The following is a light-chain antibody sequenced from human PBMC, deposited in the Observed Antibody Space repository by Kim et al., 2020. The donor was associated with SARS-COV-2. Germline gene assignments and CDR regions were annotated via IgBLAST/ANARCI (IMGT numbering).Light chain of an antibody. Sequence: SESQGQKARNTCHGNVLGENYADWYQQKPGHAPELVIYEDSGRYPGIPERFSGSTSGNTTTLTISRVLTEDEADYYCLSGDEDNYVFGTGTKVTVL. V-gene: IGLV3-22*01. CDR1: VLGENY. CDR3: LSGDEDNYV. J-gene: IGLJ1*01. CDR2: EDS.